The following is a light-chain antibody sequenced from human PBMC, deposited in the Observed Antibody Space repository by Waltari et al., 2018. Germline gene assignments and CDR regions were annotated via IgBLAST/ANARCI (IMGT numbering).Light chain of an antibody. CDR2: EGN. Sequence: QSALTQPASVSGSPGQSITVSCPGASSDAGSYYLFCWYQQHPGKAPNLIIYEGNKRPSGVSNRFSGFKSGNTASLTISGLQAEDEAEYYCSSNAGRGIVFGGGTKLTVL. CDR1: SSDAGSYYL. J-gene: IGLJ2*01. V-gene: IGLV2-23*01. CDR3: SSNAGRGIV.